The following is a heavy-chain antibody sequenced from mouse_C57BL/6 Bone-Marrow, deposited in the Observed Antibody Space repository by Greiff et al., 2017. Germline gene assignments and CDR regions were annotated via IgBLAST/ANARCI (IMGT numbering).Heavy chain of an antibody. CDR3: ARIYYGLYYYAMDY. CDR1: GYTFTSYW. D-gene: IGHD2-2*01. V-gene: IGHV1-55*01. J-gene: IGHJ4*01. Sequence: QVQLKQPGAELVKPGASVKMSCKASGYTFTSYWITWVKQRPGQGLEWIGDIYPGSGSTNYNEKFKSKATLTVDTSSSTAYMQLSSLTSEDSAVYYCARIYYGLYYYAMDYWGQGTSVTVSS. CDR2: IYPGSGST.